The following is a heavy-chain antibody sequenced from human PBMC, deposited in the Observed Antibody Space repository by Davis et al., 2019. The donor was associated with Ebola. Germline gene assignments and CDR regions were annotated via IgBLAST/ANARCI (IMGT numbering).Heavy chain of an antibody. D-gene: IGHD3-22*01. CDR1: GFTFSSYS. CDR2: ISSSSSYI. J-gene: IGHJ4*02. Sequence: GESLKISCAASGFTFSSYSMNWVRQAPGKGLEWVSSISSSSSYIYYADSVKGRFTISRDNAKNSLYLQMNSLRAEDTAVYYCAREGYYSPYFDYWGQGTLVTVSS. V-gene: IGHV3-21*01. CDR3: AREGYYSPYFDY.